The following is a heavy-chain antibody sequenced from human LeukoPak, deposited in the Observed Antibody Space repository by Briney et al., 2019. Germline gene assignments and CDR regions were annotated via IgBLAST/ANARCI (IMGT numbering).Heavy chain of an antibody. CDR1: GFTFSSYS. D-gene: IGHD3-22*01. J-gene: IGHJ4*02. V-gene: IGHV3-21*01. CDR3: ARDGPSMMAEYDF. CDR2: ISSSSSYI. Sequence: NPGGSLRLSCAASGFTFSSYSMNWVRQAPGKGLEWVSSISSSSSYIYYADSVKGRFTISRDNAKNSLYLQMNSLRAEDTAVYYCARDGPSMMAEYDFWGQGTLVTVSS.